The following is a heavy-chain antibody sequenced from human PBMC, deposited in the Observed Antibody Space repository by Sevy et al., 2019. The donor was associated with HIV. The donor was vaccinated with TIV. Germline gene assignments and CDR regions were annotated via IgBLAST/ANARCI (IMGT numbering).Heavy chain of an antibody. D-gene: IGHD2-15*01. CDR2: ISPFNGDT. CDR1: GYTFTNYR. V-gene: IGHV1-18*01. Sequence: ASVKVSCKASGYTFTNYRIYWVRQAPGQGLEWMGWISPFNGDTNYVQKLQGRVTMITDTSTSTAYMELWSLRSDDTAVYYCARAYCSGGSCYSLAYWGQGTLVTVSS. J-gene: IGHJ4*02. CDR3: ARAYCSGGSCYSLAY.